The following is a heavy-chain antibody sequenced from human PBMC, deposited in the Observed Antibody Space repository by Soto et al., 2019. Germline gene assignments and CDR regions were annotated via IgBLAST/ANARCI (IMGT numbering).Heavy chain of an antibody. CDR3: AKEAGLVRFFDWLSNGLDV. D-gene: IGHD3-9*01. CDR1: GFTFDDYA. CDR2: ISWNSGNK. J-gene: IGHJ6*02. V-gene: IGHV3-9*01. Sequence: SLRLSCAASGFTFDDYAMHWVRQAPGKGLEWVSGISWNSGNKGYADSVKGRFTISRDNAKNFLYLEMNSLRAEDTALYYCAKEAGLVRFFDWLSNGLDVWGQGTAGTIAS.